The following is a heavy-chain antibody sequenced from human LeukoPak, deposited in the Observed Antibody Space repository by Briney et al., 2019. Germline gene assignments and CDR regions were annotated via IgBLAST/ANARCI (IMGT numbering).Heavy chain of an antibody. J-gene: IGHJ4*02. Sequence: QSGGSLRLSCAASGFTFSSYWMSWVRQAPGKGLEWVANIKQDGSEKYYVDSVKGRFTISRDNAKNSLYLQMNSLGAEDTAVYYCARDWDKRLSDYWGQGTLVTVSS. CDR1: GFTFSSYW. D-gene: IGHD1-26*01. CDR2: IKQDGSEK. CDR3: ARDWDKRLSDY. V-gene: IGHV3-7*01.